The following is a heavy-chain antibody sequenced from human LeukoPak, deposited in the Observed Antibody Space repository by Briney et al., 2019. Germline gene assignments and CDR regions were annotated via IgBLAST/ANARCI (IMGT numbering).Heavy chain of an antibody. CDR1: GGTFSSYA. D-gene: IGHD6-13*01. CDR2: IIPIFGTA. J-gene: IGHJ3*02. CDR3: ARWVDPTIKYSSSWKGCAFDI. V-gene: IGHV1-69*06. Sequence: GASVKVSCKASGGTFSSYAISWVRQAPGQGLEWMGGIIPIFGTANYAQKFQGRVTITADKSTSTAYMELSSLRSEDTAVYYCARWVDPTIKYSSSWKGCAFDIWGQGTMVTVSS.